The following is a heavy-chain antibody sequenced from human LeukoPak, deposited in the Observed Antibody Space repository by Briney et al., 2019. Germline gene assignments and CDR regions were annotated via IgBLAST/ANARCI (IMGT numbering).Heavy chain of an antibody. CDR1: GFTFTGYY. CDR2: INTKGGGT. V-gene: IGHV1-2*02. J-gene: IGHJ4*02. CDR3: ARPLSEGDY. Sequence: ASVKVSCKASGFTFTGYYMHWVRQAPGQGLEWMGWINTKGGGTNYAQKFQGRVTLTRDTSITTAYMELRSLTSDDTAVYYCARPLSEGDYWGQGTLVTVSS.